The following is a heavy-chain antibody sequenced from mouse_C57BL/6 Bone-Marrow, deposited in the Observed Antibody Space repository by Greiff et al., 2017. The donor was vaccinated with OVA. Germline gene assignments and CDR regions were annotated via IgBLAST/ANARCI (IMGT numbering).Heavy chain of an antibody. Sequence: EVQGVESGGGLVQPGGSLSLSCAASGFTFTDYYMSWVRQPPGKALEWLGFIRNKANGYTTEYSASVKGRFTISRDNFQSILYLQMNALRAEDSATYYCARYTLRSYAMDYWGQGTSVTVSS. CDR2: IRNKANGYTT. J-gene: IGHJ4*01. V-gene: IGHV7-3*01. CDR3: ARYTLRSYAMDY. CDR1: GFTFTDYY.